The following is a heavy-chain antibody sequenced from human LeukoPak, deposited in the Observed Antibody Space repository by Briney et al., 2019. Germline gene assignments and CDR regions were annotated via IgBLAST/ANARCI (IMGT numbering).Heavy chain of an antibody. CDR1: GFTFSSYS. J-gene: IGHJ4*02. Sequence: PGGSLRLSCAASGFTFSSYSMNWVRQAPGKGLEWVSSISSSSSYIYYADSVKGRFTISRDNAKNTLYLQMNSLRVEDTAVYYCARDRGQNAGLDYWGQGTLVTVSS. CDR2: ISSSSSYI. CDR3: ARDRGQNAGLDY. D-gene: IGHD1-1*01. V-gene: IGHV3-21*01.